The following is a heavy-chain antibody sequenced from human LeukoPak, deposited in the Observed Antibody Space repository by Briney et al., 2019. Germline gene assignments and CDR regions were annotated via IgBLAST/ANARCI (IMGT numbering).Heavy chain of an antibody. CDR1: GFTFSSYS. CDR3: ARVRYCGGDCYEGSDY. J-gene: IGHJ4*02. Sequence: GGSLRLSCAASGFTFSSYSMNWVRQAPGKGLEWVSSISSSSYIYYADSVKGRFTISRDNAKNSLYLQMNSLRAEDTAVYYCARVRYCGGDCYEGSDYWGQGTLVTVSS. CDR2: ISSSSYI. D-gene: IGHD2-21*02. V-gene: IGHV3-21*01.